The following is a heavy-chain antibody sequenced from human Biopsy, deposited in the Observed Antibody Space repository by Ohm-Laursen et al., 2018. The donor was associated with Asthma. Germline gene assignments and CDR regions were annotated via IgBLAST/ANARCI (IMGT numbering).Heavy chain of an antibody. J-gene: IGHJ3*01. V-gene: IGHV1-3*04. CDR1: GYNFISFA. CDR2: VNTGNGDT. Sequence: SVKVSCKASGYNFISFAIHWVRQAPGQRLEWMGWVNTGNGDTKYSQKFQGRVTITRDTAASTAYMELRSLRSEDTATYYCARTYYDFLTGQVKDVFGVWGQGTMVTVSS. D-gene: IGHD3-9*01. CDR3: ARTYYDFLTGQVKDVFGV.